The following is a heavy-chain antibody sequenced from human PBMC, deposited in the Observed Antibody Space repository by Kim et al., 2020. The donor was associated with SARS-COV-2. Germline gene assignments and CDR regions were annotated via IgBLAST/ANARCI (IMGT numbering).Heavy chain of an antibody. V-gene: IGHV3-43*01. J-gene: IGHJ4*02. CDR3: AKDWYYYGSGTEGDY. Sequence: DSGKGRFTISRNNSKNSLYLQMNSLRTEDTALYYCAKDWYYYGSGTEGDYWGQGTLVTVSS. D-gene: IGHD3-10*01.